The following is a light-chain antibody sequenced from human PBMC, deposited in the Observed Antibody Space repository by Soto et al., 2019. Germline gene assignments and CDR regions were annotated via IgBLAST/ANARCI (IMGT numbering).Light chain of an antibody. CDR1: SSDVGTYNL. CDR3: CSYAGSSTLL. Sequence: QSALTQPASVSGSPGQSITISCTGTSSDVGTYNLVSWYQQHPDKAPKLIIYEVNKRPSGVSNRFFGSKSDNTASLTISGLQAEDEADYYCCSYAGSSTLLFGGGTKLTVL. V-gene: IGLV2-23*02. J-gene: IGLJ2*01. CDR2: EVN.